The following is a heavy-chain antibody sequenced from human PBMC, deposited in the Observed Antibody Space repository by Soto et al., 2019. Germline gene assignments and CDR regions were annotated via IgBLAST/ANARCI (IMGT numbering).Heavy chain of an antibody. D-gene: IGHD7-27*01. J-gene: IGHJ4*02. CDR2: IYSGGST. CDR1: GFIVSSNY. Sequence: EVQLVESGGVLIQPGGSLRLSCTASGFIVSSNYMSWVRQAPGKGLEWVSVIYSGGSTYYGDSVKGRFTISRDNSKNTLYLQMNNLRAEDTAVYHCARSPWGGPFDYWGQGTLVTVSS. V-gene: IGHV3-53*01. CDR3: ARSPWGGPFDY.